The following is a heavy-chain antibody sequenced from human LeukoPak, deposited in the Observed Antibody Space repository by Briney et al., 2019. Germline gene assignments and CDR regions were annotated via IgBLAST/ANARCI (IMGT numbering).Heavy chain of an antibody. CDR1: GGSISSGSYS. Sequence: SETLSLTCTVSGGSISSGSYSWSWIRQPAGKGLEWIGRIYTSGSTNYNPSLKSRVTISVDTSKNQFSLKLSSVTAADTAVYYCARVEGIVGASDNWFDPWGQGTLVTVSS. J-gene: IGHJ5*02. D-gene: IGHD1-26*01. CDR3: ARVEGIVGASDNWFDP. CDR2: IYTSGST. V-gene: IGHV4-61*02.